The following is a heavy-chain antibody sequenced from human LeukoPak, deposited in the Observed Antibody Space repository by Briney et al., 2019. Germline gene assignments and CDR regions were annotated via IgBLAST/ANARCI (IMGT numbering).Heavy chain of an antibody. J-gene: IGHJ3*02. CDR1: GGSISSYY. Sequence: SETLPLTCTVSGGSISSYYWSWIRQPAGEGLEWIGRIYISGSTNYNPSLKSRVTMSVDTSKNQFSLKLSSVTAADTAVYYCARDDVTTSAFDIWGQGTMVTVSS. V-gene: IGHV4-4*07. CDR2: IYISGST. CDR3: ARDDVTTSAFDI. D-gene: IGHD4-11*01.